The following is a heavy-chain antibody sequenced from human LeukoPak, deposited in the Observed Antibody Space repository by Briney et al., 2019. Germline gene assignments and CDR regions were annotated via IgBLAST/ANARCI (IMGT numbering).Heavy chain of an antibody. J-gene: IGHJ3*02. CDR2: TVSEIDGGTT. CDR1: GFTFNYAW. D-gene: IGHD1-1*01. CDR3: ARGVERPREAAAFDI. V-gene: IGHV3-15*04. Sequence: PGGSLRLSCAASGFTFNYAWMSWVRQVPGKGLEWVGQTVSEIDGGTTDYAAPVKGRFTISRDDSKSTLYLQMNSLKIEDTAVYYCARGVERPREAAAFDIWGQGTVVTVSS.